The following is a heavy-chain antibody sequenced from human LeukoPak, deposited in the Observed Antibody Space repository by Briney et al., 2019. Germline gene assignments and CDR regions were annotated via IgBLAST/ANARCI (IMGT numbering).Heavy chain of an antibody. CDR2: INTDGRDT. Sequence: PGGSLRLSCAASGFSFRRYFMYWVRQAPGKGLVWVSRINTDGRDTEYADSVKGRFTISRDNAKNTLYMQMNSLREEDTAVYYCVAYNWNYPDYWGQGTLVTVPS. V-gene: IGHV3-74*03. J-gene: IGHJ4*02. CDR1: GFSFRRYF. D-gene: IGHD1-7*01. CDR3: VAYNWNYPDY.